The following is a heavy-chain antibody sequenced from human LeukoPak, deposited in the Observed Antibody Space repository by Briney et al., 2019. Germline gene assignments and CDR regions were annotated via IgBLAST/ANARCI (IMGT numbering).Heavy chain of an antibody. Sequence: GGSLRLSCAASRFTFSSYAISWVRQAPGKGLEWVSAISGSGGSTYYADSVKGRFTISRDNSKNTLYLQMNSLRAEDTAVYYCAKGIDYGDYEVFDPWGQGTLVTVSS. CDR2: ISGSGGST. V-gene: IGHV3-23*01. D-gene: IGHD4-17*01. CDR3: AKGIDYGDYEVFDP. J-gene: IGHJ5*02. CDR1: RFTFSSYA.